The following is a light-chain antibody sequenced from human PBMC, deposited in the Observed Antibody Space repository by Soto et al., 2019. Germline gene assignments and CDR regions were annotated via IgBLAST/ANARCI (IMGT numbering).Light chain of an antibody. CDR3: QHHNSYSQT. Sequence: DIQLTQSPPTLSASVGDRVTITCRASQSIRYYLAWYQQMPGKAPKLLIYGASSLQSGVPSRFSGSGSGTDFTLTISSPQPDDFATYFCQHHNSYSQTFGQGTKVEIK. CDR2: GAS. J-gene: IGKJ1*01. V-gene: IGKV1-5*01. CDR1: QSIRYY.